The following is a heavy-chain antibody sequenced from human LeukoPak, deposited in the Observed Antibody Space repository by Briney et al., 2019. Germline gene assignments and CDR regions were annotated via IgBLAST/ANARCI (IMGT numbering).Heavy chain of an antibody. V-gene: IGHV3-30*03. J-gene: IGHJ6*02. CDR1: GFTFSSYG. CDR2: ISYDGSNK. Sequence: GGSLRLSCAASGFTFSSYGMHWVRQAPGRGREWVAVISYDGSNKYYADSVKGRFTISRDNSKNTLYLQMNSRRAEDTAVYYCASSYNWNYGRYYYGMDVWGQGTTVTVSS. D-gene: IGHD1-7*01. CDR3: ASSYNWNYGRYYYGMDV.